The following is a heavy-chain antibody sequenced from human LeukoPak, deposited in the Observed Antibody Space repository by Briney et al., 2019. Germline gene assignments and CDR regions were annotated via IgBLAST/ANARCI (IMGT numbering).Heavy chain of an antibody. J-gene: IGHJ6*03. CDR2: ISWDGGST. Sequence: GGSLRLSCAASGFTFDDYAMHWVRQAPGKGLEWVSLISWDGGSTYYADSVKGRFTISRDNSKNSLYLQMNSLRAEDTALYYCAKGPQSGLWEDYYYYYMDVWGKGTTVTVSS. CDR3: AKGPQSGLWEDYYYYYMDV. CDR1: GFTFDDYA. V-gene: IGHV3-43D*03. D-gene: IGHD5-18*01.